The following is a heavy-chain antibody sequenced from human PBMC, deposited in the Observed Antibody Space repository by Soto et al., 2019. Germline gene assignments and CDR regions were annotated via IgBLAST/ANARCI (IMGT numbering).Heavy chain of an antibody. Sequence: GGSLRLSCAASGFTFSSYAMHWVRQAPGKGLEWVAVISYDGSNKYYADSVKGRFTISRDNSKNTLYLQMNSLRAEDTAVYYCARDGVYGSGSYSKYYYYGMDVWGKGTTVTVSS. CDR1: GFTFSSYA. CDR3: ARDGVYGSGSYSKYYYYGMDV. D-gene: IGHD3-10*01. J-gene: IGHJ6*04. V-gene: IGHV3-30-3*01. CDR2: ISYDGSNK.